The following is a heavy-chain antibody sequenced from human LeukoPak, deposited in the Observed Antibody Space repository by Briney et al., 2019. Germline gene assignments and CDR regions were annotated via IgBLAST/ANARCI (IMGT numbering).Heavy chain of an antibody. V-gene: IGHV4-59*08. Sequence: AETLSLTCQASGGSISAYERSWIRQPPGKGLEWVGSMFYSGGTNYNPSLRSRLTLSVDTSKNQFSLRLRSVTAADTAVYYCAILVVPAASAVGYYHYWGQGILATVSS. CDR3: AILVVPAASAVGYYHY. D-gene: IGHD2-2*01. J-gene: IGHJ4*02. CDR2: MFYSGGT. CDR1: GGSISAYE.